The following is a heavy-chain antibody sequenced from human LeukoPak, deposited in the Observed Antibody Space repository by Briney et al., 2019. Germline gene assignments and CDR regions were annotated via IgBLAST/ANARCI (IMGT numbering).Heavy chain of an antibody. CDR2: IYYSGST. CDR3: AREALRIAVAGTFDY. V-gene: IGHV4-30-4*01. Sequence: SETLSLTCTVSGDSISSGDYYWSWIRQPPGKGLEWIGYIYYSGSTYYNPSLKSRVTISVDTSKNQFSLKLSSVTAADTAVYYCAREALRIAVAGTFDYWGQGTLVTVSS. D-gene: IGHD6-19*01. CDR1: GDSISSGDYY. J-gene: IGHJ4*02.